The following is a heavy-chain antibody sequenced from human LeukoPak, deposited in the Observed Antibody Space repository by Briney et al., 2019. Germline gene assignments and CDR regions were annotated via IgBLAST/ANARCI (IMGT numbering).Heavy chain of an antibody. CDR1: GGSISSYY. CDR2: IYTSGST. CDR3: ARDRLTMVRGVGNWFDP. V-gene: IGHV4-4*07. Sequence: PSETLSLTCTVSGGSISSYYWNWIRQPAGKGLEWIGRIYTSGSTNYNPSLKSRVTMSVDTSKNQFSLKLSSVTAADTAVYYCARDRLTMVRGVGNWFDPWGQGTLVTVSS. J-gene: IGHJ5*02. D-gene: IGHD3-10*01.